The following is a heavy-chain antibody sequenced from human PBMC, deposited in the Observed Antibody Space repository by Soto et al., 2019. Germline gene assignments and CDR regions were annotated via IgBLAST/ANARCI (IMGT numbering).Heavy chain of an antibody. V-gene: IGHV1-24*01. CDR1: GYTLTELS. CDR3: ATNVYDFWSGYLGY. Sequence: ASVKVSCKVSGYTLTELSMHWVRQAPGKGLEWMGGFDPEDGETIYAQKFQGRVTMTEDTSTDTAYMELSSLRSADTAVYSCATNVYDFWSGYLGYWGQGTLVTVSS. CDR2: FDPEDGET. J-gene: IGHJ4*02. D-gene: IGHD3-3*01.